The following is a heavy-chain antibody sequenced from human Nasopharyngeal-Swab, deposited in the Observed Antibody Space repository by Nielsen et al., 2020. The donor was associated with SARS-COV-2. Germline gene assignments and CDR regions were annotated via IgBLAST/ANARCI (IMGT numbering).Heavy chain of an antibody. Sequence: GGSLRLSCAASGFTFSSYWMSWVRQAPGKGLEWVANIKQDGSEKYYVDSVKGRFTISRDNAKNSLYLQMNSLRAEDTALYYCVKDKGRGSTSWNAFDIWGQGTMVTVSS. J-gene: IGHJ3*02. CDR1: GFTFSSYW. V-gene: IGHV3-7*03. CDR3: VKDKGRGSTSWNAFDI. CDR2: IKQDGSEK. D-gene: IGHD2-2*01.